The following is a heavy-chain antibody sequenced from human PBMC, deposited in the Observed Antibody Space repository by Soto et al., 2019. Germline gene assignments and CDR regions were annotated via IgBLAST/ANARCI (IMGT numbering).Heavy chain of an antibody. V-gene: IGHV5-51*01. Sequence: GESLKISCKGSQYRFNSYWIGWVRQRPGKGLEWIGMIYPGDSDTTYSPSFEGQVTMSVDKSISTAYLEWNSLKASDSATYYCARQGSTGAYVYYSMDVWGQGTTVTVYS. CDR2: IYPGDSDT. D-gene: IGHD2-2*01. CDR3: ARQGSTGAYVYYSMDV. J-gene: IGHJ6*02. CDR1: QYRFNSYW.